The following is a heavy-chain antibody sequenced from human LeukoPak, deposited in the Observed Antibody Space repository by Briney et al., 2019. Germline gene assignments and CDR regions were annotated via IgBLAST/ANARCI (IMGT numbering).Heavy chain of an antibody. CDR1: GDSLSSSGYY. J-gene: IGHJ5*02. V-gene: IGHV4-39*01. Sequence: SETLSLTCTVSGDSLSSSGYYWGWVRQSPGKGLEWLGSISYTGTTYYNPSLKSRVTVSVDTSKNQFSLKLSSVTAADTAVYYCATSGDYTKGGVDPWGQGTLVTVSS. CDR2: ISYTGTT. CDR3: ATSGDYTKGGVDP. D-gene: IGHD4-11*01.